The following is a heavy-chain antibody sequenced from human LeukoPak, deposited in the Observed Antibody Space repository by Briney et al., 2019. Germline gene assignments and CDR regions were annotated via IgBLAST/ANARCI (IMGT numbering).Heavy chain of an antibody. CDR2: INPSGGST. CDR1: GYTFTGYY. CDR3: ARVGYCSSTSCARVTWFDP. J-gene: IGHJ5*02. D-gene: IGHD2-2*03. Sequence: ASVKVSCKASGYTFTGYYMHWVRQAPGQGLEWMGIINPSGGSTSYAQKFQGRVTMTRDTSTSTVYMELSSLRSEDTAVYYCARVGYCSSTSCARVTWFDPWGQGTLVTVSS. V-gene: IGHV1-46*01.